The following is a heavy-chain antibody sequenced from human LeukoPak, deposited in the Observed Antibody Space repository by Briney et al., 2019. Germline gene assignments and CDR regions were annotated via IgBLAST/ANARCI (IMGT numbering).Heavy chain of an antibody. CDR3: ARAGPLGYCGGGSCFYFDY. J-gene: IGHJ4*02. V-gene: IGHV1-69*13. Sequence: ASVKVSCKASGYTFIGYYMHWVRQAPGQGLEWMGGIIPIFGTANYAQKFQGRVTITADESTSTAYMELSSLRSEDTAVYYCARAGPLGYCGGGSCFYFDYWGQGTLVTVSS. D-gene: IGHD2-15*01. CDR2: IIPIFGTA. CDR1: GYTFIGYY.